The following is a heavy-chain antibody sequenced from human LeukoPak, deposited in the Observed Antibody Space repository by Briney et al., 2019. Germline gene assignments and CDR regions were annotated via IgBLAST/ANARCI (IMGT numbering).Heavy chain of an antibody. J-gene: IGHJ4*02. Sequence: PSETLSLTCTVSGGSISSSYYYWGWIRQHPGKGLEWIGYIYYNGSTYYNPSLKSRITISIDTSKNQFSLNLSSVTAADTAVYYCMRESSRLWSYVPDYWGQGTLVTVSS. V-gene: IGHV4-31*03. D-gene: IGHD4/OR15-4a*01. CDR2: IYYNGST. CDR1: GGSISSSYYY. CDR3: MRESSRLWSYVPDY.